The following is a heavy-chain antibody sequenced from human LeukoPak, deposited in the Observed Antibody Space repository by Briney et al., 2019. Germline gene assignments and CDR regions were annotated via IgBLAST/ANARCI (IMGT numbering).Heavy chain of an antibody. CDR3: TRAPQGGYSYGFGYYYYGMDV. D-gene: IGHD5-18*01. CDR1: GFTFGDYA. CDR2: IRSKAYGGTT. V-gene: IGHV3-49*03. J-gene: IGHJ6*02. Sequence: GGSLRLSCTASGFTFGDYAMSWFRQAPGKGLEWVGFIRSKAYGGTTEYAASVKGRFTISRDDSKSIAYLQMNSLKTEDTAVYYCTRAPQGGYSYGFGYYYYGMDVWGQGTTVTVSS.